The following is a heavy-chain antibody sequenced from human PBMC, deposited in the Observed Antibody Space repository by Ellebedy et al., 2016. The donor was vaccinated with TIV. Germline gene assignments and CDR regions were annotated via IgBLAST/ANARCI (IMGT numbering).Heavy chain of an antibody. V-gene: IGHV1-2*02. D-gene: IGHD5-12*01. CDR2: INPNSGGT. CDR3: AREVVATIVLEWDY. CDR1: GGTFSSYA. Sequence: ASVKVSXXASGGTFSSYAISWVRQAPGQGLEWMGWINPNSGGTNYAQKFQGRVTMTRDTSISTAYMELSRLRSDDTAVYYCAREVVATIVLEWDYWGQGTLVTVSS. J-gene: IGHJ4*02.